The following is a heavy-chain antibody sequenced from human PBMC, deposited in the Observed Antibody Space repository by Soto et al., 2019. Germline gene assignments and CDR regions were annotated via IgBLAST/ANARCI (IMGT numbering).Heavy chain of an antibody. CDR1: GYTFSTSG. D-gene: IGHD1-1*01. J-gene: IGHJ5*02. CDR3: ARAPRLTQLSA. V-gene: IGHV1-3*01. Sequence: QVQLVQSGAEVKKAGASIRISCKASGYTFSTSGMHWVRQAPGQGLEWVGWINGVNGNTKYSQKFQDRVTITRDPSASTAYMELSGLTSEDTGVFYCARAPRLTQLSAWGQGTQVIVSS. CDR2: INGVNGNT.